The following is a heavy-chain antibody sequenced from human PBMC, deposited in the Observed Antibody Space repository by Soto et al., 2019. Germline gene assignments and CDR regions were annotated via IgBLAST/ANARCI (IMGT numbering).Heavy chain of an antibody. CDR3: ARHGHHELDHSFDF. CDR1: GGSINSYY. D-gene: IGHD4-4*01. Sequence: SETLSLTCTVSGGSINSYYWSWIRQPPGKGLEWIGYMYYSGSTNYSPSLKSRVTISVDTSKNQFSLKLNSVTAADTAVYYCARHGHHELDHSFDFWGQGALVTVSS. V-gene: IGHV4-59*08. J-gene: IGHJ4*02. CDR2: MYYSGST.